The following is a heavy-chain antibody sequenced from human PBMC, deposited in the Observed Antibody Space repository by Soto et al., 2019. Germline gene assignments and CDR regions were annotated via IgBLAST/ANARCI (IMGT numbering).Heavy chain of an antibody. CDR2: IYYSGSA. CDR1: GGWISSGGYY. V-gene: IGHV4-31*03. D-gene: IGHD6-13*01. J-gene: IGHJ4*02. Sequence: SETLSLSFTVSGGWISSGGYYGSWIRKHPGKGLEWIGYIYYSGSAYYNPSLKSRVTISVDTSKNQFSLKLSSVTPADTAVYYCARGGSSPLGTLDYWGQGTLVTVYS. CDR3: ARGGSSPLGTLDY.